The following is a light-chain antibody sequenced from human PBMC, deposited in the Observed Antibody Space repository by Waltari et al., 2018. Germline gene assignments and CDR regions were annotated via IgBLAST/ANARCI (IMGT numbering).Light chain of an antibody. Sequence: QSALTQPASVSGSPGQSITISCTGTSSDIGKYNSVSWYQHLPGKVPKVMISECTKRPSGVSNPFSGSRCVNTASLTIFGLQADDEAEYYCCSDAGSGTYVFGTGTKLTV. CDR3: CSDAGSGTYV. V-gene: IGLV2-23*01. CDR2: ECT. J-gene: IGLJ1*01. CDR1: SSDIGKYNS.